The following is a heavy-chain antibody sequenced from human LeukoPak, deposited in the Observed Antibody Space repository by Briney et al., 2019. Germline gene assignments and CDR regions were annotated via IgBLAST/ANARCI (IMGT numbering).Heavy chain of an antibody. Sequence: ASVKVSCKASGYTFSSYYMHWVRQAPGQGLEWMGIINPSGGSTTYAQKFQGRVTMTRDMSTSTVYMEVSSLRSEDTAVYYCARDDSGGWYHGDWFDPWGQGTLVTVSS. V-gene: IGHV1-46*01. CDR1: GYTFSSYY. J-gene: IGHJ5*02. CDR2: INPSGGST. CDR3: ARDDSGGWYHGDWFDP. D-gene: IGHD6-19*01.